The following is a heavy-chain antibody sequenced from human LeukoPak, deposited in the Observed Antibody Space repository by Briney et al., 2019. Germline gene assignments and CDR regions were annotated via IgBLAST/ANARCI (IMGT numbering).Heavy chain of an antibody. J-gene: IGHJ4*02. V-gene: IGHV3-30*18. Sequence: PGRSLRLSCAAFGFIFSRYGMHWVRQAPGKGLEWVAVISYEGKNKYYADSVKGRFTISRDNSKNTLYLEMNSQRPEDTAVYFCAKEKDYYVSGSNSDWGQGTLVTVSS. CDR1: GFIFSRYG. CDR2: ISYEGKNK. CDR3: AKEKDYYVSGSNSD. D-gene: IGHD3-10*01.